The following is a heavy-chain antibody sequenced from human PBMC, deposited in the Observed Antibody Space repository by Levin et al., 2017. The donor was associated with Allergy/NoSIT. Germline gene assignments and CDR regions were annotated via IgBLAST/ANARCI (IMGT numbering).Heavy chain of an antibody. D-gene: IGHD6-6*01. CDR3: ATLWYSSSSIEWYFDL. CDR2: INHSGST. CDR1: GGSFSGYY. J-gene: IGHJ2*01. Sequence: SETLSLTCAVYGGSFSGYYWSWIRQPPGKGLEWIGEINHSGSTNYNPSLKSRVTISVDTSKNEFSLKLSSVTAADTAVYYCATLWYSSSSIEWYFDLWGRGTLVTVSS. V-gene: IGHV4-34*01.